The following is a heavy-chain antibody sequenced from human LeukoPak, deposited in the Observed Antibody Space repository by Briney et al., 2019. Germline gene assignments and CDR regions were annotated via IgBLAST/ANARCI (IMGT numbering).Heavy chain of an antibody. CDR1: GGSISSSSCH. CDR3: ARHMALYYGSGDNWFDP. D-gene: IGHD3-10*01. V-gene: IGHV4-39*01. J-gene: IGHJ5*02. CDR2: IYYSGST. Sequence: SETLSLTCTVSGGSISSSSCHWGWIRQPPGKGLEWIGSIYYSGSTYYNPSLKSRVTISVDTSKNQFSLKLSSVTAADTAVYYCARHMALYYGSGDNWFDPWGQGTLVTVSS.